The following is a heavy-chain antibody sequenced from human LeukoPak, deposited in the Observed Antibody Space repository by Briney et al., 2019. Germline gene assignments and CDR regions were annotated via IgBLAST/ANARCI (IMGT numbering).Heavy chain of an antibody. J-gene: IGHJ4*02. Sequence: ASVKVSCKASGYTFSDHYLHWVRQAPGQGLEWMGRINPNTGVTQYTENFQGRVTMTGDTSISTAYMELNGLRSDDTAIYYCARPVYCTNGVCSDYWGQGTLVTVSS. V-gene: IGHV1-2*06. CDR3: ARPVYCTNGVCSDY. CDR2: INPNTGVT. CDR1: GYTFSDHY. D-gene: IGHD2-8*01.